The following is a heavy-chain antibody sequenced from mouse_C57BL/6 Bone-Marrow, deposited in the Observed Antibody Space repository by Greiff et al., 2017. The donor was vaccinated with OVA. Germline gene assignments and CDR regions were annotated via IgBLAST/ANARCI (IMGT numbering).Heavy chain of an antibody. V-gene: IGHV1-15*01. Sequence: QVQLQQSGAELVRPGASVTLSCKASGYPFTDYEMHWVKQTPVHGLEWIGAIDPETGGTAYNQKFKGKAILTADKSSSTAYMELRSLTSEDSAVYYCKGNFFAYWGQGTLVTVSA. CDR2: IDPETGGT. D-gene: IGHD2-1*01. CDR1: GYPFTDYE. CDR3: KGNFFAY. J-gene: IGHJ3*01.